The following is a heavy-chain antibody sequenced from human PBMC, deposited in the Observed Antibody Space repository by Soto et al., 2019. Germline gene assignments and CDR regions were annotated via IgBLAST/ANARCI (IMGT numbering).Heavy chain of an antibody. D-gene: IGHD3-16*02. CDR3: AKDIKPAPTGRYYFMDV. CDR2: IIWNSDKK. J-gene: IGHJ6*03. CDR1: GFTFDDYA. Sequence: EVQLVESGGGLVQPGRSLRLSCAASGFTFDDYAMPWVGQAPGKGLEWVSGIIWNSDKKNYADSVQGRFTISRDNAKNSLYLEMNSLRAEDTALYFCAKDIKPAPTGRYYFMDVWGKGTTVIVSS. V-gene: IGHV3-9*01.